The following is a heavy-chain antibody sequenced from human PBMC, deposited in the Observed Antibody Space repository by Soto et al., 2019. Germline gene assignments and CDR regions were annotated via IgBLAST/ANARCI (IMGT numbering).Heavy chain of an antibody. Sequence: GESLKISCKASGNIFATYWIGWVRQMPGKSLEWMGIIYPSDSGTRYSPSFQGQVTISADKSITTAYLQWSSLKASDTATYYCARQSPRGRGASRYYIDSWGQGTPVTVSS. V-gene: IGHV5-51*01. J-gene: IGHJ4*02. CDR1: GNIFATYW. D-gene: IGHD2-15*01. CDR3: ARQSPRGRGASRYYIDS. CDR2: IYPSDSGT.